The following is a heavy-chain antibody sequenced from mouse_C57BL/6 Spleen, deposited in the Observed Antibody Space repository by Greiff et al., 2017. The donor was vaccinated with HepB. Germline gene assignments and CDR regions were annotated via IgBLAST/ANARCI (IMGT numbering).Heavy chain of an antibody. J-gene: IGHJ3*01. CDR3: ARRSPYYYGSSWFAY. CDR2: IDPSDSYT. CDR1: GYTFTSYW. D-gene: IGHD1-1*01. Sequence: QVQLQHPGAELVMPGASVKLSCKASGYTFTSYWMHWVKQRPGQGLEWIGEIDPSDSYTNYNQKFKGKSTLTVDKSSSTAYMQLSSLTSEDSAVYYCARRSPYYYGSSWFAYWGQGTLVTVSA. V-gene: IGHV1-69*01.